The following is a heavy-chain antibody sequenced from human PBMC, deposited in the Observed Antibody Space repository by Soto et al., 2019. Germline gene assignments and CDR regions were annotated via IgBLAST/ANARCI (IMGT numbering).Heavy chain of an antibody. CDR3: ARDTGGTTLGWFDP. CDR2: IYYSGST. Sequence: PSETLSLTCTVSGGSITSNYWSWIRQPPGKGLEWIGYIYYSGSTYYNPSLKSRVTISVDTSKNQFSLKLSSVTAADTAVYYCARDTGGTTLGWFDPWGQGTLVTVSS. CDR1: GGSITSNY. D-gene: IGHD1-1*01. V-gene: IGHV4-59*12. J-gene: IGHJ5*02.